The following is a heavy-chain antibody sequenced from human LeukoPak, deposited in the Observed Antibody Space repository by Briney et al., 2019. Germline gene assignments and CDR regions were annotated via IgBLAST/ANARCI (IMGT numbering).Heavy chain of an antibody. D-gene: IGHD5-18*01. CDR1: GGSISSGSYY. Sequence: PSETLSLTCTVSGGSISSGSYYWSWIRQPAGKGLEWIGRIYTSGSTNYNPSLKSRVTISVDTSKNQFSLKLSSVTAADTAVYYCARDGYSYGYVGYFDSWGQGTLVTVSS. J-gene: IGHJ4*02. CDR2: IYTSGST. CDR3: ARDGYSYGYVGYFDS. V-gene: IGHV4-61*02.